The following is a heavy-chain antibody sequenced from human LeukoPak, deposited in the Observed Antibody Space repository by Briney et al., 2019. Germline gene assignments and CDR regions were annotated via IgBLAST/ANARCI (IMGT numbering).Heavy chain of an antibody. D-gene: IGHD6-19*01. V-gene: IGHV1-18*01. CDR1: GYTFTSYG. CDR3: ARASGYSSGHDYFDY. CDR2: ISAYNGNT. J-gene: IGHJ4*02. Sequence: GASVKVSFTASGYTFTSYGISWVRQAPGQGLEWMGWISAYNGNTNYAQKLQGRVTMTTDTSTSTAYMELRSLRSDDTAVYYCARASGYSSGHDYFDYWGQGTLVTVSS.